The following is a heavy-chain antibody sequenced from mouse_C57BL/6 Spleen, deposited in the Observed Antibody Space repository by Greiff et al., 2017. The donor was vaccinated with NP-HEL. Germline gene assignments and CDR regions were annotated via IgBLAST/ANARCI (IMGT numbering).Heavy chain of an antibody. CDR3: ASSTVVARRYFDV. CDR2: IYPADGET. CDR1: GYTFTSYW. Sequence: VQLQQPGAELVRPGSSVKLSCKASGYTFTSYWMDWVKQRPGQGLEWIGNIYPADGETNYNQKFKEKATLTVDKTSSTAYMQTRSLTSEDSAVYCCASSTVVARRYFDVWGTGTAVTVSS. J-gene: IGHJ1*03. D-gene: IGHD1-1*01. V-gene: IGHV1-61*01.